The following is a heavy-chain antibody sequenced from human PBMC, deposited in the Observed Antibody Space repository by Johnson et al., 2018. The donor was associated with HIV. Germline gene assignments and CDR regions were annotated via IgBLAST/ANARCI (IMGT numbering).Heavy chain of an antibody. V-gene: IGHV3-23*04. Sequence: VQLVESGGGLVQPGGSLRLSCAASGFTFSSYAMSWVRQAPGKGLEWVSAISGSGGSTYYADSVKGRLTISRDNSKNTLYLQINSLRAEATAVYYCAKGKPSIAAAGGYPFDIWGQGTMVTVSS. D-gene: IGHD6-13*01. CDR2: ISGSGGST. CDR3: AKGKPSIAAAGGYPFDI. J-gene: IGHJ3*02. CDR1: GFTFSSYA.